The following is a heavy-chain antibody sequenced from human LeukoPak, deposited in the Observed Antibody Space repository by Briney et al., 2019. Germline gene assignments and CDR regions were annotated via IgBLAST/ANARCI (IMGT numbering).Heavy chain of an antibody. Sequence: PSETLSLTCTVSGYSISSGYYWGWIRQPPGKGLEWIGSIYHSGSTYYNPSLKSRVTISVDTSKNQFSLRLSSVTAADTAVYYCARDSSPGWNWFDPWGQGTLVTVSS. CDR1: GYSISSGYY. J-gene: IGHJ5*02. CDR2: IYHSGST. D-gene: IGHD6-13*01. CDR3: ARDSSPGWNWFDP. V-gene: IGHV4-38-2*02.